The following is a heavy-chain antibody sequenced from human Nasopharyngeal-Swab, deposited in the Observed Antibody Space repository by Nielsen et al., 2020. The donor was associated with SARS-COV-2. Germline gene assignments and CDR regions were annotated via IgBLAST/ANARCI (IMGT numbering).Heavy chain of an antibody. V-gene: IGHV4-61*02. J-gene: IGHJ6*02. Sequence: WIRQPPGKGLEWIGRIYTSGSTNYNPSLKSRVTISVDTSKNQFSLKLSSVTAADTAVYYCARGYCSGGSCYSDYYYGTDVWGQGTTVTVSS. CDR3: ARGYCSGGSCYSDYYYGTDV. CDR2: IYTSGST. D-gene: IGHD2-15*01.